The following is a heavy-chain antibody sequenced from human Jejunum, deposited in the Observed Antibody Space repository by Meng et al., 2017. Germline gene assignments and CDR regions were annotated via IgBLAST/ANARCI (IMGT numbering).Heavy chain of an antibody. CDR3: ARSRLIVTITGYYHYSGLNV. V-gene: IGHV4-34*01. CDR2: IKHSGSA. Sequence: GSLRLSCGFYGGSFTAYYWSWIRQSPGKGLERIGEIKHSGSANYNPSLKSRVTISIDTSKNQFTLRLSSVTDGDTAVYYCARSRLIVTITGYYHYSGLNVWGQGTTVTVSS. D-gene: IGHD3-3*01. CDR1: GGSFTAYY. J-gene: IGHJ6*02.